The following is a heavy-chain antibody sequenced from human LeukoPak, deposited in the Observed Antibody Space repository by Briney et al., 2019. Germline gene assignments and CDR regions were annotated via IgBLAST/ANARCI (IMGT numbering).Heavy chain of an antibody. V-gene: IGHV3-30-3*01. CDR3: ARGPLVGATTRSGIDY. D-gene: IGHD1-26*01. CDR2: ISYDGSNK. CDR1: GFTFSSYA. Sequence: GGSLRRSCSASGFTFSSYAMHWVRQAPGKGLGWVAVISYDGSNKYYADSVKGRFTISRDNSKNTLYLQMNSLRAEDTAVYYCARGPLVGATTRSGIDYWGQGTLVTVSS. J-gene: IGHJ4*02.